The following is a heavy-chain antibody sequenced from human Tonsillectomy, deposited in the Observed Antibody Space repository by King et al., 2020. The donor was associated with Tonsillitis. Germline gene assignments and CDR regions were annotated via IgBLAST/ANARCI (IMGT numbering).Heavy chain of an antibody. D-gene: IGHD4-23*01. CDR3: ARVGNPYWYFDL. Sequence: QLQESGPGLVEPSETLSLTCTVSGGSISSYYWNWIRQPPGQGLEWIGFIYYSGSTNHSPSLKSRVTISVDTSKNQFSLRLSSVTAADTAVYYCARVGNPYWYFDLWGRGTLVTVSS. CDR1: GGSISSYY. J-gene: IGHJ2*01. CDR2: IYYSGST. V-gene: IGHV4-59*01.